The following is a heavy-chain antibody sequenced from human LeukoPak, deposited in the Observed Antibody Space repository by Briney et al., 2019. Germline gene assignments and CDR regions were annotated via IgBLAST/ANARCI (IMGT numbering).Heavy chain of an antibody. D-gene: IGHD4-17*01. CDR2: ISGSTGDT. CDR1: GYSFVLYG. Sequence: ASVKVSCKASGYSFVLYGISWVRQAPGEGPEWMGWISGSTGDTNYAQKFQGRVTITADTSSSTAYMELRSLRLDDMAVYYCARDENYGIFFNVDYWGQGTLVTVSS. J-gene: IGHJ4*02. CDR3: ARDENYGIFFNVDY. V-gene: IGHV1-18*03.